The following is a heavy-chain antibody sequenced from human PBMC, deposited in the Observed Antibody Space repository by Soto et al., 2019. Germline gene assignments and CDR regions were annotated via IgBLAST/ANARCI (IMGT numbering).Heavy chain of an antibody. V-gene: IGHV4-30-2*01. J-gene: IGHJ4*02. CDR1: GDSISSGGNS. CDR2: IYNSGNT. Sequence: SEPLSLTCAVSGDSISSGGNSWSWIRQPPGKGLEWIGYIYNSGNTYYNPSLKSRVTISIDRSKNQFSLNLNSVTAADTAVYYCARGRAGGTFNFWGQGTLVTVS. D-gene: IGHD6-13*01. CDR3: ARGRAGGTFNF.